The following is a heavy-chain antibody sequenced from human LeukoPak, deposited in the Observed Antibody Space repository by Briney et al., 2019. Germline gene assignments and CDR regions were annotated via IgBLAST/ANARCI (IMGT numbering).Heavy chain of an antibody. D-gene: IGHD6-6*01. CDR3: ARVGGSSSILTAFDI. J-gene: IGHJ3*02. CDR1: GGSFSGYY. CDR2: INHSGST. V-gene: IGHV4-34*01. Sequence: PSETLSLTCAVYGGSFSGYYWSWIRQPPGKGLEWIGEINHSGSTNYNPSLKSRVTISVDTSKNQFSLKLSSVTAADTAVYFCARVGGSSSILTAFDIWGQGTMVTVSS.